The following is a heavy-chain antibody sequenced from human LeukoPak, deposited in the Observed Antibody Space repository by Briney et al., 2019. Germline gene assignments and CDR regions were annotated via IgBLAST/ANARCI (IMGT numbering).Heavy chain of an antibody. CDR2: ISIPGSI. D-gene: IGHD6-13*01. CDR3: ARDKGSSWSDAFDI. J-gene: IGHJ3*02. CDR1: GFTVSSNY. V-gene: IGHV3-53*01. Sequence: GGSLRLSCAASGFTVSSNYMTWVRQAPGKGLEWVSVISIPGSITYADSVKGRFTTSRDNSKNTLYLQMNSLRADDTAVYYCARDKGSSWSDAFDIWGQGTMVTVSS.